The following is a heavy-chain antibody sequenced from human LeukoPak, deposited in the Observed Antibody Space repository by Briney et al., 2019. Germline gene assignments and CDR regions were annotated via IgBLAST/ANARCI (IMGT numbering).Heavy chain of an antibody. D-gene: IGHD5-24*01. Sequence: GGSLRLSCAASGFTVSSNYMSWVRQAPGKGLEWVSVIYSGGSTYYADSVKGRFTISRDNSKNTLYLQMNSLRAEDTAVYYCARAAPRRDGYNYLDYWGQGTLVTVSS. CDR1: GFTVSSNY. V-gene: IGHV3-53*01. CDR2: IYSGGST. J-gene: IGHJ4*02. CDR3: ARAAPRRDGYNYLDY.